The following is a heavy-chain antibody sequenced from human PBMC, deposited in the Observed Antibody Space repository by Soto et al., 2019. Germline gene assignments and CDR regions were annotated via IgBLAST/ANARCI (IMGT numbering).Heavy chain of an antibody. D-gene: IGHD3-16*01. V-gene: IGHV1-8*01. CDR2: VNPNRGGS. J-gene: IGHJ2*01. CDR3: VKGGDFDL. Sequence: QAELVQSGAEVKKPGASVKISCEASGYTFTRYDINWVRQATGQGLEWMGWVNPNRGGSGSAQKFHGRLTSSTKNDITTAYMELRSLTSDDTAVYYCVKGGDFDLWGRGTLVAVSS. CDR1: GYTFTRYD.